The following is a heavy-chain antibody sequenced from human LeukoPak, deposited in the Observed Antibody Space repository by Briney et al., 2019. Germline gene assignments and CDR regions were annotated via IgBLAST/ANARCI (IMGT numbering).Heavy chain of an antibody. J-gene: IGHJ4*02. CDR1: GFTFDDYA. D-gene: IGHD3-16*01. CDR3: AKDIGPRGQYYFDY. V-gene: IGHV3-9*03. CDR2: ISWNSGSI. Sequence: GRSLRLPCAASGFTFDDYAMHWVRQAPGKGLEWVSGISWNSGSIGYADSVKGRFTISRDNAKNSLYLQMNSLRAEDMALYYCAKDIGPRGQYYFDYWGQGTLVTVSS.